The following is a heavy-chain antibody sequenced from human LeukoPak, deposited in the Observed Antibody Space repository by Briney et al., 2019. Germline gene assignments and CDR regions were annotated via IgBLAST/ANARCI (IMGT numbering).Heavy chain of an antibody. V-gene: IGHV5-51*01. CDR3: ARQVGVVAATADS. Sequence: GESLKISFKGSGYSFTSYWIAWVRPMPGKGLEWMGIIYPGDSDTRYSPSFQGQVTISADKSISTAYLQWSSLKASDSAMYYCARQVGVVAATADSWGQGTLVTVSS. CDR2: IYPGDSDT. CDR1: GYSFTSYW. J-gene: IGHJ4*02. D-gene: IGHD5-12*01.